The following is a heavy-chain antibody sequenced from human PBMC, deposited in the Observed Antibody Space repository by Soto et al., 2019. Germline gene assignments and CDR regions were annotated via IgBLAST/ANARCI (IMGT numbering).Heavy chain of an antibody. J-gene: IGHJ6*02. CDR2: INPNSGGT. V-gene: IGHV1-2*04. Sequence: ASVKGSCKTSGYTLIGDYIHWVRQAPGQGLEWMGWINPNSGGTNYAQRFQGWVTMTRDRSISTAYMELSRLKSDDTAVYYCARVGGGLASLGYYGMDVWGQGTTVTVSS. CDR1: GYTLIGDY. CDR3: ARVGGGLASLGYYGMDV. D-gene: IGHD3-10*01.